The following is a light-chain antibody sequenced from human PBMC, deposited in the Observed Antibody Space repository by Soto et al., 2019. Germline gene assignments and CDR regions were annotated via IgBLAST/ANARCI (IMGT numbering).Light chain of an antibody. Sequence: QAVVTRPPSASGSPGQSVTISCTGTSSDVGGYDFVSWYQQHPGKAPKLMIHEVSKRPSGVPDRFSGSKSGNTASLTVSGLQAEDEADYYCSSYAGSNNYVFGTGTKLTVL. CDR3: SSYAGSNNYV. CDR2: EVS. V-gene: IGLV2-8*01. CDR1: SSDVGGYDF. J-gene: IGLJ1*01.